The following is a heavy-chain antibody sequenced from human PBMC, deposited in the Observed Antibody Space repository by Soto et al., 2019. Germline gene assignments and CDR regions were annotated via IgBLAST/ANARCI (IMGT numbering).Heavy chain of an antibody. J-gene: IGHJ4*02. Sequence: EVQLLDSGGGLVQPGGSLRLSCVASGFTFSNYAMGWVRQAPGKGLEWVSTISGSSGSTNYADSVKGRFTISRDNSKNTVFLQMNSLRAEDTAVYYCAKLPLRLYYFDDWGQGTLVTVSS. CDR2: ISGSSGST. V-gene: IGHV3-23*01. CDR1: GFTFSNYA. CDR3: AKLPLRLYYFDD.